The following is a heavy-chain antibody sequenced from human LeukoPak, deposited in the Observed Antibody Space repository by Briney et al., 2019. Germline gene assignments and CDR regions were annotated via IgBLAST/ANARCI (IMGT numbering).Heavy chain of an antibody. CDR1: GGPIRSGDYY. D-gene: IGHD5-12*01. J-gene: IGHJ5*02. CDR2: IYYNGIT. CDR3: ARYSGSEGFDP. V-gene: IGHV4-31*03. Sequence: SETLSLPCTVSGGPIRSGDYYWSWIRRHPGKTLEWIAYIYYNGITYYNSSLKSRVTISVDTSNNQFSLKLSSVTAADTAVYYCARYSGSEGFDPWGQGTLVTVSS.